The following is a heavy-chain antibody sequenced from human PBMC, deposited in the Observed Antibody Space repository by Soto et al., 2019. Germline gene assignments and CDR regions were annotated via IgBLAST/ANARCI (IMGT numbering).Heavy chain of an antibody. Sequence: QVPLVQSGAEVKKPGASVKVSCKASGYTFTSYGISWVRQAPGQGLEWMGWISAYNGNTNYAQKLQGRVTMTTDTSTSTAYMELRSLRSDDTAVYYCARDHWEVPAAAPYNWFDPWGQGTLVTVSS. J-gene: IGHJ5*02. CDR3: ARDHWEVPAAAPYNWFDP. V-gene: IGHV1-18*01. CDR1: GYTFTSYG. D-gene: IGHD2-2*01. CDR2: ISAYNGNT.